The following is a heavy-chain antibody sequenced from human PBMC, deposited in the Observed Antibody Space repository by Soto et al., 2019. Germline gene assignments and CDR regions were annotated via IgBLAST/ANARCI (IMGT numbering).Heavy chain of an antibody. CDR2: IKEDGSKK. J-gene: IGHJ6*03. CDR3: VRGCGRSNCQYYLDV. Sequence: GRSLRLSCAASGFTFSNYWMTWVRQAPGKGLEWVANIKEDGSKKYYVDSVRGRFTISRDNAESSLYLQMSSLRAEDTAAYYCVRGCGRSNCQYYLDVGGKATTVNVSS. D-gene: IGHD2-15*01. CDR1: GFTFSNYW. V-gene: IGHV3-7*01.